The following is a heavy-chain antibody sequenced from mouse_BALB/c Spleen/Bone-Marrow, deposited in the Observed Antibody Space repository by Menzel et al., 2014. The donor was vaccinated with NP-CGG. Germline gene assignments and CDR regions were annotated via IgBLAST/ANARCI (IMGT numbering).Heavy chain of an antibody. D-gene: IGHD3-1*01. Sequence: EVQGVESGGGLVKPGGSLKLSCAASGFTFSSYTMSWVRQTPEKRLEWVATISSGCGNTYYPDSVKGRFTISRDNAKNNLYLQMSSLRSEDTALYYCARYGSGTFAYWGQGTLVTVSA. CDR2: ISSGCGNT. J-gene: IGHJ3*01. CDR1: GFTFSSYT. CDR3: ARYGSGTFAY. V-gene: IGHV5-9*03.